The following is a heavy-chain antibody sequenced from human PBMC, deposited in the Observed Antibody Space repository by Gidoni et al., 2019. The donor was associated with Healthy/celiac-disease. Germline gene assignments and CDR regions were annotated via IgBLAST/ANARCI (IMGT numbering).Heavy chain of an antibody. V-gene: IGHV3-21*01. CDR1: GFTFSSYG. CDR3: ARDAPDSAFDL. CDR2: ITKSSSYI. J-gene: IGHJ3*01. Sequence: EVQLVESGGGLVKPGGYLRLSCAASGFTFSSYGMNWVRQAPGKGLEWVSSITKSSSYIYYADSVKGRFTVSRDNAKNSLYLQMNSLRAEDTAVYYCARDAPDSAFDLWGQGTKVTVSS. D-gene: IGHD2-15*01.